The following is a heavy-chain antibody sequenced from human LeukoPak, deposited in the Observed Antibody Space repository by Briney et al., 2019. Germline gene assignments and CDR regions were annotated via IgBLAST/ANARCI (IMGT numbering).Heavy chain of an antibody. CDR3: AREGDNWNYVGYFHY. CDR2: ISSSSSYI. Sequence: PGGSLRLSCAASGFTFSSYSMNWVRQAPGRGLEWVSSISSSSSYIYYADSVKGRFTISRDNAKNSLYLQMNSLRAEDTAVYYCAREGDNWNYVGYFHYWGQGTLVTVSS. J-gene: IGHJ4*02. CDR1: GFTFSSYS. D-gene: IGHD1-7*01. V-gene: IGHV3-21*01.